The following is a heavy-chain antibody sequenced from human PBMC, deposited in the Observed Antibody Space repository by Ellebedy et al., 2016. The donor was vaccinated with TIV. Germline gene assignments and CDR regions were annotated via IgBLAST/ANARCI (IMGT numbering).Heavy chain of an antibody. CDR3: ASRTRGDYPYFDF. V-gene: IGHV3-53*01. J-gene: IGHJ4*02. CDR2: IYSGGTT. Sequence: GGSLRLSCAASGFSVSRRYMSWVRQAPGKGLEWVSLIYSGGTTYYADSVKGRFTISRDNSKNTLYLQMNSLRAEDTALYYCASRTRGDYPYFDFWGQGTLVTVSS. CDR1: GFSVSRRY. D-gene: IGHD4-17*01.